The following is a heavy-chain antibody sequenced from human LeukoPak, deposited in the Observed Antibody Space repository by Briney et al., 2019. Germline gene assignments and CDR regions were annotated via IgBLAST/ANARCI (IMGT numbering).Heavy chain of an antibody. Sequence: ASVKVSCKASGYTLTSYYMHWVRQAPGQGLEWMGWVNPNTGDTSFAQKFQGRVTLTRDTSISTAYMELSRLKSDDTAVYYCARLFNYYDNSGYYQYYFDYWGQGTLVTVSS. CDR2: VNPNTGDT. CDR1: GYTLTSYY. CDR3: ARLFNYYDNSGYYQYYFDY. V-gene: IGHV1-2*02. J-gene: IGHJ4*02. D-gene: IGHD3-22*01.